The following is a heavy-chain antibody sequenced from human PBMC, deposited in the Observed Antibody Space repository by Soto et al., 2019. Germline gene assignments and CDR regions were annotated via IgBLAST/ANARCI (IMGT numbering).Heavy chain of an antibody. Sequence: GGTLRLSCAASGFSFSSHVMHWVRQAPGKGLERVAGICYNASNKYYLYPKKRRITISRNNSTNTLYLHMNSLRAEATAVYFCAREGWNEERDDLDFWGQGTLDIVSS. J-gene: IGHJ4*02. CDR2: ICYNASNK. CDR1: GFSFSSHV. D-gene: IGHD1-1*01. CDR3: AREGWNEERDDLDF. V-gene: IGHV3-33*01.